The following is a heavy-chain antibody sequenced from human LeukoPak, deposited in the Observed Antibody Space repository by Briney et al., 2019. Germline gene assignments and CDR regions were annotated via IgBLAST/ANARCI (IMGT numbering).Heavy chain of an antibody. J-gene: IGHJ4*02. Sequence: ASVKVSCKASGYTFTSYGISWVRQAPGQGLEWMGWISAYNGNTNYAQKLQGRVTMTTDTSTSTAYMELRSLRSGDTAVYYCAGNYYGSGSYYNWGQGQFDYWGQGTLVTVSS. CDR1: GYTFTSYG. D-gene: IGHD3-10*01. CDR3: AGNYYGSGSYYNWGQGQFDY. CDR2: ISAYNGNT. V-gene: IGHV1-18*01.